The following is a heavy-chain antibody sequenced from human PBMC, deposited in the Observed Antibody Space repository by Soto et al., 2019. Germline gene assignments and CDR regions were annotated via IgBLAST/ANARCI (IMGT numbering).Heavy chain of an antibody. D-gene: IGHD5-12*01. CDR3: AREWATRYSGYDYYYYGMDV. J-gene: IGHJ6*02. Sequence: ASVKVSCKAPVYTFTSYAMHWVRQAPGQRLEWMGWINAGNGNTKYSQKFQGRVTITRDTSASTAYMELSSLRSEDTAVYYCAREWATRYSGYDYYYYGMDVWGQGTTVTVSS. CDR1: VYTFTSYA. CDR2: INAGNGNT. V-gene: IGHV1-3*01.